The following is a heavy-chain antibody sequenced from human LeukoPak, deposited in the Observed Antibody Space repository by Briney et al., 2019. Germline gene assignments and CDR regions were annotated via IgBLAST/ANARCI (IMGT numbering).Heavy chain of an antibody. CDR3: ARQSLAASGLDS. CDR2: VNDDGSYT. J-gene: IGHJ4*02. D-gene: IGHD6-13*01. CDR1: GFTFSSYE. Sequence: GGSLRLSCAAYGFTFSSYEMNWVRQAPGKGLDWVAVVNDDGSYTSYAASVKGRFTISRDNSRNTVVLQMNSLSVDDTAIYYCARQSLAASGLDSWGQGMLVTVSS. V-gene: IGHV3-30*04.